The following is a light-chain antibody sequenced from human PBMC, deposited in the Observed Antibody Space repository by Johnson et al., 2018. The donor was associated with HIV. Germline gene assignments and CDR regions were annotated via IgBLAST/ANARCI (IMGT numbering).Light chain of an antibody. CDR3: GTWDSRLRAPYV. V-gene: IGLV1-51*01. CDR2: DNN. CDR1: SSNIGNNY. J-gene: IGLJ1*01. Sequence: QSVLTQPPSVSAAPGQKVTISCSGSSSNIGNNYVSWYQQLPGTAPKLLIYDNNKRPSGIPDRFSGSKSGTSATLGITGLQTGDEADYYCGTWDSRLRAPYVVETGTKVTVL.